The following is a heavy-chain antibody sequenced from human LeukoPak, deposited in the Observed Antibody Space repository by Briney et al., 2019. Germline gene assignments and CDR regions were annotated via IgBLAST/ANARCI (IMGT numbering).Heavy chain of an antibody. V-gene: IGHV4-30-2*01. CDR2: IYHSGNT. D-gene: IGHD2-21*01. J-gene: IGHJ4*02. CDR3: ARDLGRAYCGGDCPYYFDY. Sequence: SETLSLTCTVSGGSISSGGYYWNWIRQPPGKGLEWIGYIYHSGNTYYNPSLKSRVTISVDRSKNQFSLKLGSVTAADTAVYYCARDLGRAYCGGDCPYYFDYWGQGTLVTVSS. CDR1: GGSISSGGYY.